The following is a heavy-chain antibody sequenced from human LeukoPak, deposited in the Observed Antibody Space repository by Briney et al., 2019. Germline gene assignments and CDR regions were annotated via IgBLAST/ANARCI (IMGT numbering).Heavy chain of an antibody. CDR1: GYTFTSYG. J-gene: IGHJ4*02. Sequence: ASVTVSCTASGYTFTSYGISWVRQAPGQGLEWMGWISAYNGNTNYAQKLQGRVTMTTDTSTSTAYMELRSLRSDDTAVYCCGREGSVIDWDYWGQGTLVTVSS. D-gene: IGHD3-9*01. V-gene: IGHV1-18*04. CDR2: ISAYNGNT. CDR3: GREGSVIDWDY.